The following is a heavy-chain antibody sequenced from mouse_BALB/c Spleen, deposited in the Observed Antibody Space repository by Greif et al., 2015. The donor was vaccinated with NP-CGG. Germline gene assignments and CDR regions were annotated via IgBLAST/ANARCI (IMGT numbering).Heavy chain of an antibody. V-gene: IGHV14-4*02. Sequence: VQLQQSGAELVRSGASVKLSCTASGFNIKDYYMHWVKQRPEQGLEWIGWIDPENGDTEYAPKFQGKATMTADTSSNPAYLQLSSLTSEATAVYYCTRIYDGYYNHFMDYWGQGTSVTVSS. CDR2: IDPENGDT. CDR3: TRIYDGYYNHFMDY. D-gene: IGHD2-3*01. J-gene: IGHJ4*01. CDR1: GFNIKDYY.